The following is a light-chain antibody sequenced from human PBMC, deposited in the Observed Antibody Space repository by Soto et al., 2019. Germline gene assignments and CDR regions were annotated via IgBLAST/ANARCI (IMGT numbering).Light chain of an antibody. CDR2: DAS. Sequence: EIVLSQSPATLSLSPGERATVSCRASQSVSSYLAWYQQKPGQAPRLLISDASNRATGIPAWFSGSGSWTDFTRTISSLEPEEFAVYYWQHYSSWAFTFGGGTKVDIK. CDR3: QHYSSWAFT. J-gene: IGKJ4*01. V-gene: IGKV3-11*01. CDR1: QSVSSY.